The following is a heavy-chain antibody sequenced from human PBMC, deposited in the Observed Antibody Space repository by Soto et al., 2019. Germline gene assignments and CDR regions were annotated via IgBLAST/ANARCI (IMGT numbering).Heavy chain of an antibody. CDR1: GDSVSSNSAA. CDR3: ARVKVDLGYCSSTSCYPDLNAFDI. CDR2: TYYRSKWYN. V-gene: IGHV6-1*01. Sequence: PSQTLSLTCAISGDSVSSNSAAWKWIRQSPSRGLEWLGRTYYRSKWYNDDAVSVKSRITINPDTSKNQFSLQLNSVTPEDTAVYYCARVKVDLGYCSSTSCYPDLNAFDIWGQGTMVTVSS. D-gene: IGHD2-2*01. J-gene: IGHJ3*02.